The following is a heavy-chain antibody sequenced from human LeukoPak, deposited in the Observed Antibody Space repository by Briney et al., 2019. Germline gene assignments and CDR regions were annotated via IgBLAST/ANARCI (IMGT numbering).Heavy chain of an antibody. Sequence: GASVKVSCKASGYTFTDYYTHWVRQAPGQGLEWMGWINPHSGGTSYAQKFQGRVTMTRDTSISTAYMELTRLTSDDTGVHYCARGPQYGSDWNFRRVIDYWGQGTLVTVSS. J-gene: IGHJ4*02. CDR1: GYTFTDYY. CDR2: INPHSGGT. D-gene: IGHD6-19*01. CDR3: ARGPQYGSDWNFRRVIDY. V-gene: IGHV1-2*02.